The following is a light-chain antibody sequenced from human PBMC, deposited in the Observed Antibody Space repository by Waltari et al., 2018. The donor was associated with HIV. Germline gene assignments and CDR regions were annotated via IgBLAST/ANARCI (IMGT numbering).Light chain of an antibody. Sequence: QSVLPQPPSMSGAPGQRVTISCTGRSSNIGAGYDVHWYQRLPGTAPKLLIFSNNNRPSGVPDRFSGSKSGTSASLAITGLQAEDEADYYCQAYDSTLSVYVFGTGTKVTV. V-gene: IGLV1-40*01. CDR3: QAYDSTLSVYV. CDR2: SNN. J-gene: IGLJ1*01. CDR1: SSNIGAGYD.